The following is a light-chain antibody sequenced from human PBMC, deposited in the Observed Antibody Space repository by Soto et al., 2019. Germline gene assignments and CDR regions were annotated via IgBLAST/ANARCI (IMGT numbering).Light chain of an antibody. J-gene: IGKJ1*01. Sequence: DIQMTQSPSSLSAFVGDRVTITCRASLAISNYLAWYQQKPGKAPNLLIYGASTLQSGVPSRFAVSGSGTEFSLTITSLQPEDVATYYCQRYNTVPWTFGQGTKVEIK. CDR3: QRYNTVPWT. CDR1: LAISNY. V-gene: IGKV1-27*01. CDR2: GAS.